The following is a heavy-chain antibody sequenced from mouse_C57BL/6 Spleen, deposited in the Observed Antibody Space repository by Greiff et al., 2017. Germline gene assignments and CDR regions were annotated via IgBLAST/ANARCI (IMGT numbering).Heavy chain of an antibody. CDR2: IDPETGGT. CDR3: TRFDYGSKGYFDY. D-gene: IGHD1-1*01. CDR1: GYTFTDYE. V-gene: IGHV1-15*01. J-gene: IGHJ2*01. Sequence: QVQLQQSGAELVRPGASVTLSCKASGYTFTDYEMHWVKQTPVHGLEWIGAIDPETGGTAYNQKFKGKAILTADKSSSTAYMELRSLTSEDSAVYYCTRFDYGSKGYFDYWGQGTTRTVSS.